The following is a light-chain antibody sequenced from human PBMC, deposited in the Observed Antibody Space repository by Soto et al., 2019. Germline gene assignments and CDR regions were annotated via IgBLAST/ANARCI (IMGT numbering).Light chain of an antibody. CDR2: GAS. V-gene: IGKV3-20*01. J-gene: IGKJ2*01. CDR1: QSVSSSY. CDR3: QQYGSSPYT. Sequence: EIVLTQSPGTLSLSPGERATLSCRASQSVSSSYLAWYQQKPGQAPRLLIYGASNRPTGIPARFSGSGSGTDFTLTISRLVPEDFAVYYCQQYGSSPYTFGQGTKLEIK.